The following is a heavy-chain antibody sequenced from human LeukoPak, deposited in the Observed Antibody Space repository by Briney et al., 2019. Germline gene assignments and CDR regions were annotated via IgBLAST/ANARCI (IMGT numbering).Heavy chain of an antibody. J-gene: IGHJ4*02. D-gene: IGHD3-10*01. Sequence: PSETLSLTCAVYGGSFSGYYWSWIRQPPGKGLEWIGEINHSGSTNYNPSLKSRVTISVDTSKNQFSLKLSSVTAADTAVYYCARGPDGSGNADYWGQGTLVPVSS. CDR3: ARGPDGSGNADY. CDR1: GGSFSGYY. V-gene: IGHV4-34*01. CDR2: INHSGST.